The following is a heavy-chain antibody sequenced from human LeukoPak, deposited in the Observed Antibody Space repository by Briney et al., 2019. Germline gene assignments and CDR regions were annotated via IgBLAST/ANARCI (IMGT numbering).Heavy chain of an antibody. D-gene: IGHD5-18*01. J-gene: IGHJ6*02. CDR3: AKDRGYSYGSLGMDV. CDR2: ISYDGSNK. CDR1: GFTFSSYG. V-gene: IGHV3-30*18. Sequence: PGGSLRLSCAASGFTFSSYGMHWVRQAPGKGLEWVAVISYDGSNKYYADSVKGRFTISRDNSKNMLYLQVNSLRAEDTAVYYCAKDRGYSYGSLGMDVWGQGTTVTVSS.